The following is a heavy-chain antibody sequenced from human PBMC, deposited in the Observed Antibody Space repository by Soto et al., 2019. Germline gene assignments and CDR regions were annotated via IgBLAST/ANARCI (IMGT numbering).Heavy chain of an antibody. V-gene: IGHV1-18*01. CDR3: ATLDYYGSGSYYALDY. D-gene: IGHD3-10*01. CDR1: GYTFTSYG. J-gene: IGHJ4*02. CDR2: ISAYNGNT. Sequence: QVQLVQSGAEVKKPGASVKVSCKASGYTFTSYGISWVRQAPGQGLEWLGWISAYNGNTNYAQKLQGRVTMTTDTSTSTAYMELRSLRSDNTAVYYCATLDYYGSGSYYALDYWGQGTLVTVSS.